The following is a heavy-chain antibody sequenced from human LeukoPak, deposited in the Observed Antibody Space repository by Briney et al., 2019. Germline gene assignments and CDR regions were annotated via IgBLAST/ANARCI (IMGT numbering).Heavy chain of an antibody. CDR3: AREYDVWSCSTYDDY. J-gene: IGHJ4*02. CDR1: GFTFSSYW. V-gene: IGHV3-7*01. CDR2: IKQDGSEK. Sequence: SGGSLRLSCAASGFTFSSYWMSWVRQAPGKGLEWVANIKQDGSEKYYVDSVKGRFTISRDNAKNSLYLQMNSLRAEDTAVYYCAREYDVWSCSTYDDYWGQGTLVTVSS. D-gene: IGHD3-3*01.